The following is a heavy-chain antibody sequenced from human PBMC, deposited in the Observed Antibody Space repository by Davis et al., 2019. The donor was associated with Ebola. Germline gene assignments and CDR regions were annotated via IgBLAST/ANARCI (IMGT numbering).Heavy chain of an antibody. CDR2: INPSGGST. V-gene: IGHV1-46*01. J-gene: IGHJ5*02. CDR3: AREVMITFGGVTLPHNWFDP. CDR1: GYTFTSYY. Sequence: ASVKVSCKASGYTFTSYYMHWVRQAPAQGLEWMGIINPSGGSTSYAQKFQGRVTMTRDTSTSTVYMELSSLRSEDTAVYYCAREVMITFGGVTLPHNWFDPWGQGTLVTVSS. D-gene: IGHD3-16*01.